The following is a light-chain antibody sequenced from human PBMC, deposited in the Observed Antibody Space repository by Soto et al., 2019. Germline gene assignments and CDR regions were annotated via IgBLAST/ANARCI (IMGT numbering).Light chain of an antibody. CDR2: GAS. CDR1: QSVSSSY. Sequence: EIELTQSSGTLSLSPGERATLSCRASQSVSSSYLAWYQQKPGQAPRLLIYGASSRATGIPDRFSGSGSGTDFTLTISRLEPEDFAVYYCQQYGSSPNTFGQGTKLEIK. V-gene: IGKV3-20*01. CDR3: QQYGSSPNT. J-gene: IGKJ2*01.